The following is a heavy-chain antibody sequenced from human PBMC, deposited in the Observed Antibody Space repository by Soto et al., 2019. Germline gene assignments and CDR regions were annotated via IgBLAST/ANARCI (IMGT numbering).Heavy chain of an antibody. J-gene: IGHJ4*02. CDR3: ARGPPFY. CDR2: IYYSGST. CDR1: YVCFSRYY. Sequence: PSQPLSLTWTIYYVCFSRYYWSWIRQQPGKGLEWIGYIYYSGSTYYNPALKSPVNISLDTSKNQFSLKLSSVTAADTAVYYCARGPPFYWGQGTLVTVSS. V-gene: IGHV4-31*01.